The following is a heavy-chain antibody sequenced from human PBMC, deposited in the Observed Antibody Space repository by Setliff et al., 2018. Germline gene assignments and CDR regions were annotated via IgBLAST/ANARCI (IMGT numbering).Heavy chain of an antibody. CDR3: ARGPRYSGSYYVNY. CDR1: GGSFSGYY. CDR2: INHSGSS. D-gene: IGHD1-26*01. V-gene: IGHV4-34*01. Sequence: PSETLSLTCAVSGGSFSGYYWTWIRQPPGKGLEWIGEINHSGSSNYNPSLKSRVTISVDTSKNQFSLNLSSVTAADTAVYYCARGPRYSGSYYVNYWGQGTLVTVSS. J-gene: IGHJ4*02.